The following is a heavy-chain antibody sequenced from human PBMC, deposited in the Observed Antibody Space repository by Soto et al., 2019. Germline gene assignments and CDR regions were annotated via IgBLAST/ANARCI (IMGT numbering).Heavy chain of an antibody. Sequence: QVQLVESGGGVVQPGRSLRLSCAASGFTFSSYGMHWVRQAPGXGLEWVALMWYDGSNKYYADSVKGRFTISRDNSKNTLYLQMNSLRAEDTAVYYCARDAYLGSGSYAYWGQGTLVTVSS. V-gene: IGHV3-33*01. CDR1: GFTFSSYG. J-gene: IGHJ4*02. CDR2: MWYDGSNK. D-gene: IGHD3-10*01. CDR3: ARDAYLGSGSYAY.